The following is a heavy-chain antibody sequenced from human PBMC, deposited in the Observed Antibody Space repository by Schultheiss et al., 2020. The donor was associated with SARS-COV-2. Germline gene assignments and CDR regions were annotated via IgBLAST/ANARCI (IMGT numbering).Heavy chain of an antibody. CDR1: GFTFSSYG. Sequence: GGSLRLSFAASGFTFSSYGMHWVRQAPGKGLVWVSSISSSSSYIYYADSVKGRFTISRDNSKNTLYLQMNSLRAEDTAVYYCAKDPFRDPIAYWGQGTLVTVSS. D-gene: IGHD6-13*01. J-gene: IGHJ4*02. CDR2: ISSSSSYI. V-gene: IGHV3-21*04. CDR3: AKDPFRDPIAY.